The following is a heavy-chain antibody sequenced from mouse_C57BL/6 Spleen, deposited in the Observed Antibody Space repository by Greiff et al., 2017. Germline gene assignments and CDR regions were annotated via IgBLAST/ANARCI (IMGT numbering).Heavy chain of an antibody. CDR3: ARHEGTYYFDY. V-gene: IGHV1-62-2*01. CDR2: FYPGSGSI. J-gene: IGHJ2*01. CDR1: GYPFTEYT. Sequence: VKVVESGAELVKPGASVKLSCKASGYPFTEYTIHWVKQRSGQGLEWIGWFYPGSGSIKYNEKFKDKATLTADKSSSTVYMELSRLTSEDSAVYFCARHEGTYYFDYWGQGTTLTVSS.